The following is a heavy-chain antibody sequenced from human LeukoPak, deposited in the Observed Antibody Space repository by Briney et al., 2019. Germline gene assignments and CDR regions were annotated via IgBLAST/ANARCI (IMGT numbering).Heavy chain of an antibody. D-gene: IGHD3-10*01. V-gene: IGHV1-24*01. Sequence: ASVKVSCKVSGYTLTELSMHWVRQAPGKGLEWMGGFDPEDGETIYAQKFQGRVTMTEDTSTDTAYMELSSLRSEDTAVYYCATDLLRPHVGVERGGYFDYWGQGTLVTVSS. CDR3: ATDLLRPHVGVERGGYFDY. J-gene: IGHJ4*02. CDR2: FDPEDGET. CDR1: GYTLTELS.